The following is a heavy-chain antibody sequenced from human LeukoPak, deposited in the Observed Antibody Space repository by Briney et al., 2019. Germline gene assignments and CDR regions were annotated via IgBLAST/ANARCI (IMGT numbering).Heavy chain of an antibody. Sequence: GGSLRLSCAASGFTFSSYAMSWVRQVPGKGLEWVSAIIGSGSSTYYADSVKGRFTISRDNSKNTLFLQMNSLRAEDTAVYYCAKDRAQQLVLGFWGQGTLVTVSS. J-gene: IGHJ4*02. CDR3: AKDRAQQLVLGF. CDR1: GFTFSSYA. V-gene: IGHV3-23*01. CDR2: IIGSGSST. D-gene: IGHD6-13*01.